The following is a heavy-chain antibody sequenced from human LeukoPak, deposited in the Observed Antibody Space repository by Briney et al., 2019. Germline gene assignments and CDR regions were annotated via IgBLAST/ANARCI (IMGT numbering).Heavy chain of an antibody. D-gene: IGHD6-25*01. Sequence: GALRLSCAASGFTFSSYTMNWVRQPPGKGLEWVSNIGTSSTTIYYADSVKGRFTISRDNAKNSLYLQMNSLRADDTAVYYCARFAAGGSYYYYMDVWGKGTTVTVSS. J-gene: IGHJ6*03. CDR3: ARFAAGGSYYYYMDV. CDR1: GFTFSSYT. V-gene: IGHV3-48*01. CDR2: IGTSSTTI.